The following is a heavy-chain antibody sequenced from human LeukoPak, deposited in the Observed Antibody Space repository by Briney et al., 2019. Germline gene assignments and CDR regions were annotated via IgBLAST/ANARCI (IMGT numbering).Heavy chain of an antibody. J-gene: IGHJ4*02. D-gene: IGHD2-8*01. CDR3: ARQGMVYATSFDY. V-gene: IGHV5-51*01. Sequence: GESLKISCKGSGYSFTSYWIGGVREMPGKGLEWMGIIYPGDSDTRYSPSFQGQVTISADKSISTAYLQWSSLKASDTAMYYCARQGMVYATSFDYWGQGTLVTVSS. CDR1: GYSFTSYW. CDR2: IYPGDSDT.